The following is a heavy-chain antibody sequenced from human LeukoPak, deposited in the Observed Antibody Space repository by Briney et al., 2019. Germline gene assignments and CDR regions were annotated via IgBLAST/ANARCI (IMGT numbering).Heavy chain of an antibody. V-gene: IGHV4-34*01. CDR1: GGSFSGYY. Sequence: SETLSLTCAVYGGSFSGYYWSWIRQPPGKGLEWIGEINHSGSTNYNPSLKSRVTISVDTSKNQFSLKLSSVTAADTAVYYCARVARLAAAGTSYYYMDVWGKGTTVTVSS. CDR3: ARVARLAAAGTSYYYMDV. J-gene: IGHJ6*03. D-gene: IGHD6-13*01. CDR2: INHSGST.